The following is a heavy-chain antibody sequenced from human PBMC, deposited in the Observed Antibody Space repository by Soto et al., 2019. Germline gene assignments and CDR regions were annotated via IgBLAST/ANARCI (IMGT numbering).Heavy chain of an antibody. D-gene: IGHD2-21*01. CDR3: AKRIGRNLVGAFDI. J-gene: IGHJ3*02. Sequence: PGGSLRLFCAASGFTFSSYWMHWVRQAPGKGLVWVSRIKNDGSSATYADSVKGRFTVSRDNAKNTLYLQMNSLRAEDTAVYYCAKRIGRNLVGAFDIWGQGTMVTVSS. V-gene: IGHV3-74*01. CDR2: IKNDGSSA. CDR1: GFTFSSYW.